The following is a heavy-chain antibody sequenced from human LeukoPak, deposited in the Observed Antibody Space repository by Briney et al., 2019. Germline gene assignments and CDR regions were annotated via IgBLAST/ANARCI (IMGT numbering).Heavy chain of an antibody. D-gene: IGHD3-10*01. CDR1: GFTFSNAW. CDR3: TTHRGGL. Sequence: GGSLRLSCAASGFTFSNAWMNWVRQAPGKGLEWVGRINSKTDGGTTDYAAPVEGRFTISRDDSKNTLYLQMNSLKTDDTAVYYCTTHRGGLWGQGTLVTVSS. V-gene: IGHV3-15*01. J-gene: IGHJ4*02. CDR2: INSKTDGGTT.